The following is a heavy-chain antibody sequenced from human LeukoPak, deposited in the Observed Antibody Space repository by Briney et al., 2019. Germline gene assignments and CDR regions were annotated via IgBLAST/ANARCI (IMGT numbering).Heavy chain of an antibody. CDR3: AREGTNYGSRYFDY. V-gene: IGHV3-64*01. CDR2: ISSNGGST. Sequence: GGSLRLSCAASGFTFSSYAMHWVRRAPGKGLEYVSAISSNGGSTYYANSVKGRFTISRDNSKNTLYLQMGSRRAEDMAVYYCAREGTNYGSRYFDYWDQGTLVTVSS. D-gene: IGHD3-10*01. CDR1: GFTFSSYA. J-gene: IGHJ4*02.